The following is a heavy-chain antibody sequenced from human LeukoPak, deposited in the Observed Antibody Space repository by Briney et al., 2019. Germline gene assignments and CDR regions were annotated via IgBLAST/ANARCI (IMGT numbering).Heavy chain of an antibody. Sequence: GGSLTLSCAASGFTFSTYWMSSVRQAPGKGLERVATIRQDGSEKHYVDSVKGRFPISRDNAKNSLFLQMNSLTVEDTAVYYCVRGCGRASCPYFFDSWGQGTLVTVS. J-gene: IGHJ4*02. D-gene: IGHD2-2*01. CDR1: GFTFSTYW. CDR2: IRQDGSEK. V-gene: IGHV3-7*01. CDR3: VRGCGRASCPYFFDS.